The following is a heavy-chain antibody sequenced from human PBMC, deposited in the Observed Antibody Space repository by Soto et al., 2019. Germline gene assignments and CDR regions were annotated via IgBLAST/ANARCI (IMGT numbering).Heavy chain of an antibody. CDR2: ISGSGTTT. CDR3: ARDETGTTFGWFDP. J-gene: IGHJ5*02. Sequence: PGESQKISCAASGFLFSSYALSWVRQAPGKGLEWVSAISGSGTTTYYADSVKGRFTFSRDNSKNTLYLQMNSLRAEDTAVYYCARDETGTTFGWFDPWGQGTLVTVSS. CDR1: GFLFSSYA. V-gene: IGHV3-23*01. D-gene: IGHD1-7*01.